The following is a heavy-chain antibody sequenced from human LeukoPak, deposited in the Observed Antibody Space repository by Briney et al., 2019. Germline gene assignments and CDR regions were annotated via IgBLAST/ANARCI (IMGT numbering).Heavy chain of an antibody. J-gene: IGHJ4*02. D-gene: IGHD3-10*01. CDR2: ISGSGGST. CDR1: GFTVSSNY. CDR3: AKDGGYYYGSGSSGPFDY. V-gene: IGHV3-23*01. Sequence: GGSLRLSCAASGFTVSSNYMSWVRQAPGKGLEWVSAISGSGGSTYYADSVKGRFTISRDNSKNTLYLQMNSLRAEDTAVYYCAKDGGYYYGSGSSGPFDYWGQGTLVTVSS.